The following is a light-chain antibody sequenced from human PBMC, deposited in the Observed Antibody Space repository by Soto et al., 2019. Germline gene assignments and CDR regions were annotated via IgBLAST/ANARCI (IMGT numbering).Light chain of an antibody. CDR3: QQRQYWPPIT. Sequence: EIVMTQSPATLSVSPGERATLSCRASQSVGSNLAWYQQKPGQAPRLLIYGASTRATGIPARFSGSGSGTDFTLTISRLEPEDFAIYYCQQRQYWPPITFGQGTRLEI. J-gene: IGKJ5*01. CDR1: QSVGSN. CDR2: GAS. V-gene: IGKV3-15*01.